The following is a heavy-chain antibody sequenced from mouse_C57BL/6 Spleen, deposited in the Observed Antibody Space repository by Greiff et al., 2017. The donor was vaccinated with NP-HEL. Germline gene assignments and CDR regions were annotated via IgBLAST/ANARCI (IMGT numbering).Heavy chain of an antibody. V-gene: IGHV1-19*01. CDR3: ASSPSDYYGSSYEGGY. CDR2: INPYNGGT. Sequence: EVQLQQSGPVLVKPGASVKMSCKASGYTFTDYYMNWVKQSHGKSLEWIGVINPYNGGTSYNQKFKGKATLTVVKSSSTAYMELNSLTSEDSAVYYCASSPSDYYGSSYEGGYWGQGTTLTVSS. J-gene: IGHJ2*01. D-gene: IGHD1-1*01. CDR1: GYTFTDYY.